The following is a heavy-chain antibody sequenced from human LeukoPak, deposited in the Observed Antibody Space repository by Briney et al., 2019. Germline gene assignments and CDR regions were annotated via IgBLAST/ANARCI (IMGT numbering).Heavy chain of an antibody. D-gene: IGHD3-3*01. Sequence: PGGSLRLSCAASGFTFSSYAMHWVRQAPGKGLEWVAVISYDGSNKYYADSVKGRFTISRDNSKNTLYLQMNSLRAEDTAVYYCAKDDYHAGFFGVVIIWGVDYWGQGTLVTVSS. CDR2: ISYDGSNK. CDR1: GFTFSSYA. V-gene: IGHV3-30-3*01. CDR3: AKDDYHAGFFGVVIIWGVDY. J-gene: IGHJ4*02.